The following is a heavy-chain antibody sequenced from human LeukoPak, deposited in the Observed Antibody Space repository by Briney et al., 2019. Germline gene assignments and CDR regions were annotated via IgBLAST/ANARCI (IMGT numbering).Heavy chain of an antibody. Sequence: ASVKVSCKASGYTFTSYGFSWVRQAPGQGLEWMGWISAYNGNTNYAQKLQGRVTMTTDTSTNTAYMELRSLRSDDTALYYCASVYYDSSDYVYFDYWGQGTLVTVSP. J-gene: IGHJ4*02. V-gene: IGHV1-18*01. CDR1: GYTFTSYG. CDR3: ASVYYDSSDYVYFDY. CDR2: ISAYNGNT. D-gene: IGHD3-22*01.